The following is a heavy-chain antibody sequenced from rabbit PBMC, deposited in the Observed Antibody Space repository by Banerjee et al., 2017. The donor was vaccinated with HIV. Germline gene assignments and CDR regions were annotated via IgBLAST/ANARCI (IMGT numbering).Heavy chain of an antibody. CDR2: IYSSNGDK. CDR3: ARNDYGDYAYYFDL. V-gene: IGHV1S43*01. Sequence: QQLEESGGGLVKPGGTLTLTCKASGIDFTSYYYMCWVRQAPGKGLELIACIYSSNGDKWYASWVNGRFTISRSTSLNTVDLKMTSLTVADTATYFCARNDYGDYAYYFDLWGPGTLVTVS. J-gene: IGHJ4*01. D-gene: IGHD2-1*01. CDR1: GIDFTSYYY.